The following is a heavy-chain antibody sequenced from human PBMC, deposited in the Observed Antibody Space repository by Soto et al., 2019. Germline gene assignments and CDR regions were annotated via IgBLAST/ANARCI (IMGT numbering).Heavy chain of an antibody. V-gene: IGHV4-39*01. J-gene: IGHJ4*02. CDR1: GDSITSNSYF. CDR2: IYYSGST. D-gene: IGHD2-15*01. CDR3: ARTSVVVAATAFDY. Sequence: PSETLSLTCTVSGDSITSNSYFWAWIRQPPGKGLEWIGSIYYSGSTYYNPSLKSRVTISVDTSKNQFSLKLSSVTAADTAVYYCARTSVVVAATAFDYWGQGTLVTVSS.